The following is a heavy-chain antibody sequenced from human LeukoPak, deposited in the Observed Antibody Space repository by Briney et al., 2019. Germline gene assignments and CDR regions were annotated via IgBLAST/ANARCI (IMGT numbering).Heavy chain of an antibody. CDR2: ISAYNCNT. J-gene: IGHJ3*02. V-gene: IGHV1-18*01. Sequence: ASVKVSCKACGYTFTSYGISWVRQAPGQGLEWMGWISAYNCNTNYAQKLQGRVTMTTDTSTSTAYMELRSLRSDDTAVYYCARDDWGPSDAFDIWGQGTMVTVSS. D-gene: IGHD3-9*01. CDR3: ARDDWGPSDAFDI. CDR1: GYTFTSYG.